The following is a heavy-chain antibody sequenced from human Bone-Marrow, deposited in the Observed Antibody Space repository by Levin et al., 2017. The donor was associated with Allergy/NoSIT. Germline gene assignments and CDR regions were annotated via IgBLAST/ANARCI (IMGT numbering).Heavy chain of an antibody. CDR3: ARAGGPDSTWYYYYMDV. CDR1: GDILRNSA. Sequence: AASVKVSCKTSGDILRNSAISWVRQAPGQGLEWMGGFSPILDAANYAQKFQGRISITVDESTSTAFMELSSLRSDDTAVYFCARAGGPDSTWYYYYMDVWGKGTTVTVS. V-gene: IGHV1-69*13. D-gene: IGHD1-26*01. J-gene: IGHJ6*03. CDR2: FSPILDAA.